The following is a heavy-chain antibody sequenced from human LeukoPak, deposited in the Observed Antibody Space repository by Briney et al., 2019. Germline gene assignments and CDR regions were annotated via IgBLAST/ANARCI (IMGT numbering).Heavy chain of an antibody. D-gene: IGHD6-19*01. CDR1: GFTFSNYG. Sequence: PGRSLRLSCTASGFTFSNYGMHWVRQAPGKGLEWVAVISYDGSYKYYADSVKGRFTISRDNSKNTLYLQMNSLRAEDTAMYYCARAQYSSGWSDWFDPWGQGTLVTVSS. V-gene: IGHV3-30*03. CDR2: ISYDGSYK. J-gene: IGHJ5*02. CDR3: ARAQYSSGWSDWFDP.